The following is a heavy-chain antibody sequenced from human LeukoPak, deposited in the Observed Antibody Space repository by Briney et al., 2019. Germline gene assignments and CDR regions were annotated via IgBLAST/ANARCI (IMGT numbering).Heavy chain of an antibody. D-gene: IGHD3-16*01. CDR3: ASRGGAGAFDP. CDR1: GGSISDYY. J-gene: IGHJ5*02. CDR2: IYASGGT. Sequence: TSETLSLTCTVSGGSISDYYWTWIRQPAGKGLEWTGRIYASGGTNYNPSLKSRLTMSIDTSKNQFSLKLSSVTAADTAVYYCASRGGAGAFDPWGQGTLVTVSS. V-gene: IGHV4-4*07.